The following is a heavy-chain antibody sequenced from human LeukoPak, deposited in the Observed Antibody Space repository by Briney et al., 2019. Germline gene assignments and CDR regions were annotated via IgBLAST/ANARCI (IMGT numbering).Heavy chain of an antibody. Sequence: PSETLSLTCTVSGGSISSGSYYWSWTRQPAGTGLEWIGRIYTSGSTNYNPSLKSRVTISVDTSKNQFSLKLSSVTAADTAVYYCARGFRFPYAFDIWGQGTMVTVSS. CDR1: GGSISSGSYY. J-gene: IGHJ3*02. V-gene: IGHV4-61*02. CDR3: ARGFRFPYAFDI. CDR2: IYTSGST. D-gene: IGHD3-16*02.